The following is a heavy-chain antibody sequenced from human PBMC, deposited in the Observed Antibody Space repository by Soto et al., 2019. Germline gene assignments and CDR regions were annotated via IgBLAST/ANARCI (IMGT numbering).Heavy chain of an antibody. Sequence: PXGSLRLPGSASGFTFSNYGMHWVRQAPGKGLEWVALIWYDGSNKYYADSVKVRFTISRDTSKNTLYLQMNTLRAEDTAVYYCARDFSGPLDYWGQGTQVTVYS. J-gene: IGHJ4*02. CDR2: IWYDGSNK. CDR1: GFTFSNYG. V-gene: IGHV3-33*01. CDR3: ARDFSGPLDY.